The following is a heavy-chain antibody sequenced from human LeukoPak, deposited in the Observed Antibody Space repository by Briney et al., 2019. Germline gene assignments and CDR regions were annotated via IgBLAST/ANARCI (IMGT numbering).Heavy chain of an antibody. D-gene: IGHD2-2*01. CDR1: GFTLSSFW. Sequence: GGSLRLSCAASGFTLSSFWMSWVRQAPGKGLEWVANINVDGSEKYCVDSVKGRFTISRDNAKNSLYLEMNSLRAEDTAVYYCARGYCSSTSCSPNWFDPWGQGTLVTVSS. V-gene: IGHV3-7*04. CDR2: INVDGSEK. J-gene: IGHJ5*02. CDR3: ARGYCSSTSCSPNWFDP.